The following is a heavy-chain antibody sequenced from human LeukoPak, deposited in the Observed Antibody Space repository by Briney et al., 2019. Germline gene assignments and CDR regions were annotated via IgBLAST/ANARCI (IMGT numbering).Heavy chain of an antibody. CDR1: GFTFSSYA. J-gene: IGHJ6*02. V-gene: IGHV3-23*01. D-gene: IGHD2-21*02. CDR3: GTYCGGDCYDYYYGMDV. Sequence: GGSLRLSCAASGFTFSSYAMSWVRQAPGKGLEWVSAISGSGGSTYYADSVKGRFTISRDNSKNTLYLQMNSLRAEDTAVYYYGTYCGGDCYDYYYGMDVWGQGTTVTVSS. CDR2: ISGSGGST.